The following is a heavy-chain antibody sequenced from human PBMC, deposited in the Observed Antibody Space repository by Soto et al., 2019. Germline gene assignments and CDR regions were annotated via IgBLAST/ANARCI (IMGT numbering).Heavy chain of an antibody. D-gene: IGHD1-7*01. Sequence: ETLSLTCTVSSGSINSFYWAGMRQPAGKGLEWIGRIHSSGTTNYNPSLSSRVTMSVDPSKNQFSLRLTSVTAADTAVYYCARERIIGTSYSDYWGQGILVTVSS. CDR1: SGSINSFY. CDR2: IHSSGTT. V-gene: IGHV4-4*07. CDR3: ARERIIGTSYSDY. J-gene: IGHJ4*02.